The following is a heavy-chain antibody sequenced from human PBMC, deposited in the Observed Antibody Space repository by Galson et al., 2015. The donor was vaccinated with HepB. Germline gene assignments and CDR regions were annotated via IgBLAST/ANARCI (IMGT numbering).Heavy chain of an antibody. CDR2: ISYDGSNK. J-gene: IGHJ4*02. D-gene: IGHD2-21*01. CDR3: AKLGRVWWSPQISYSDY. CDR1: GFTFSSYG. Sequence: SLRLSCAASGFTFSSYGMHWVRQAPGKGLEWVAVISYDGSNKYYADSVKGRFTISRDNSKNTLYLQMNSLRAEDTAVYYCAKLGRVWWSPQISYSDYWGQGTLVTVSS. V-gene: IGHV3-30*18.